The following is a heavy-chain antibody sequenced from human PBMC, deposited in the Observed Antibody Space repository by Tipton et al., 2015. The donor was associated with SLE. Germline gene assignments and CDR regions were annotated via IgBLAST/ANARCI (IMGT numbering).Heavy chain of an antibody. Sequence: TLSLTCTVSGGSISSHYWSWIRQPPGKGLEWIGSIYYSGSTYHNPSLKSRVTISVDTSKNQFSLKLSSVTAADTAVYYCARAHYDILTGYPDAFDIWGQGTMVTVSS. CDR3: ARAHYDILTGYPDAFDI. V-gene: IGHV4-59*11. CDR2: IYYSGST. J-gene: IGHJ3*02. D-gene: IGHD3-9*01. CDR1: GGSISSHY.